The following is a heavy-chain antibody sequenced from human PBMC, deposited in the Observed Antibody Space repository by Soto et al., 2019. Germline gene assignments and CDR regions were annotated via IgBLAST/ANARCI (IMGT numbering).Heavy chain of an antibody. D-gene: IGHD2-15*01. V-gene: IGHV4-59*01. CDR3: ARERGHCTGGSCYSSSGWFDP. CDR2: IYYSGST. CDR1: GGSISSYY. Sequence: SETLSLTCTVSGGSISSYYWSWIRQPPGKGLEWIGYIYYSGSTNYNPSLKSRVTISVDTSKNQFSLKLSSVTAEDTAVYYCARERGHCTGGSCYSSSGWFDPWGQGTLVTVSS. J-gene: IGHJ5*02.